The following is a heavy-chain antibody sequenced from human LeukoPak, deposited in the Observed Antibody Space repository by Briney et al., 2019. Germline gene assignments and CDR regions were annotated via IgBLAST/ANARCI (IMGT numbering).Heavy chain of an antibody. Sequence: PSETLSLTCTVSGGSISSNSYYWGWIRQPPGKGLEWIGSIYYSGSAYYNPSLKSRVTISVDTSKNQFSLKLSSVTAADTAVYFCARVAKYYYSYMDVWGKGTTVTVSS. CDR3: ARVAKYYYSYMDV. V-gene: IGHV4-39*07. CDR2: IYYSGSA. J-gene: IGHJ6*03. CDR1: GGSISSNSYY.